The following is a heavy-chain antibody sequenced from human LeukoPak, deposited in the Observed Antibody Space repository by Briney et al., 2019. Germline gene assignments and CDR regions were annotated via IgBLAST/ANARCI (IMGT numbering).Heavy chain of an antibody. D-gene: IGHD6-19*01. Sequence: SVKVSCKASGGTLSRYAISWAPQAPGQGLEWMGGLTPIFGTANYAQKFQGRVTITADKSTSTAYMELSSLRSEDTAVYYCARDDSSQALDYWGQGTLVTVSS. V-gene: IGHV1-69*06. CDR1: GGTLSRYA. CDR2: LTPIFGTA. J-gene: IGHJ4*02. CDR3: ARDDSSQALDY.